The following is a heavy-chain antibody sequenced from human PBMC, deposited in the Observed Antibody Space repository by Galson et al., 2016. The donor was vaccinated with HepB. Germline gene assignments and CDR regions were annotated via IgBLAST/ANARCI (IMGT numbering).Heavy chain of an antibody. Sequence: SETLSLTCTVSGGSVSSDAYHWSWIRQPPGKGLEWIGHTYYGGTISYNPSLRSRLTISLYTPKNQPSPTLTSVTAADTAVYFCATYLVGHGGTGYWGQGSLVTVSS. CDR1: GGSVSSDAYH. CDR3: ATYLVGHGGTGY. J-gene: IGHJ4*02. D-gene: IGHD1-26*01. CDR2: TYYGGTI. V-gene: IGHV4-61*08.